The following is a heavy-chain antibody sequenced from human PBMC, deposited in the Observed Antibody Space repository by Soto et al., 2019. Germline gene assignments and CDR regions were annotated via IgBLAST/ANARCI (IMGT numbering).Heavy chain of an antibody. CDR1: GVSISSGGYY. D-gene: IGHD5-12*01. V-gene: IGHV4-31*03. CDR2: IDYSGST. J-gene: IGHJ3*02. Sequence: QVQLQESGPGLVKPSQTLSLTCTVSGVSISSGGYYWSWIRQHPGKGLEWIGYIDYSGSTYYTPSLKRRVTISVATSKNQFSLTLSSVTAADTVVYYCARVIDIVPTGGNAFDIWGQGTMVTVSS. CDR3: ARVIDIVPTGGNAFDI.